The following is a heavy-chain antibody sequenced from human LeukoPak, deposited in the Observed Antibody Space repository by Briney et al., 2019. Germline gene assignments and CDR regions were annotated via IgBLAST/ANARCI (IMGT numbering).Heavy chain of an antibody. J-gene: IGHJ4*02. V-gene: IGHV1-69*08. Sequence: GASVKVSCKTSGGTFSSYTFTWVRQAPGQGLEWMGRIIPTLGATTYAQSFQGRVTINADKFSSTVYMELSSLRSEDTAVYYCARSREWLSDYWGQGTLVTVSS. CDR2: IIPTLGAT. CDR1: GGTFSSYT. CDR3: ARSREWLSDY. D-gene: IGHD3-3*01.